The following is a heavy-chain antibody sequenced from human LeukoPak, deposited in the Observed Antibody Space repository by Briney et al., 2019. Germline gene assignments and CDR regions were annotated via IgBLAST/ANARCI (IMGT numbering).Heavy chain of an antibody. CDR2: VDPEDGET. J-gene: IGHJ4*02. Sequence: ASEKVSCTASVYTFSDYYMHWVQQSPGKQLEWMGRVDPEDGETIYAEKSQGRVTITADTATDAAYMELSSLRSVDTAVYYCATDPRSIVGATIDYWGQGTLVTVSS. D-gene: IGHD1-26*01. CDR1: VYTFSDYY. CDR3: ATDPRSIVGATIDY. V-gene: IGHV1-69-2*01.